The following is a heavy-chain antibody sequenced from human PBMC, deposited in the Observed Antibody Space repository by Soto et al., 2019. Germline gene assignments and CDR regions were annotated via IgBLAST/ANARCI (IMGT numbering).Heavy chain of an antibody. Sequence: VKVSCKASGYTFTSYYMHWVRQAPGQGLEWMGIINPSGGSTSYAQKFQGRVTMTRDTSTSTVYMELSSLRSEDTAVYYCARDGKGSGWFSCYFDYWGQGTLVTVSS. J-gene: IGHJ4*02. V-gene: IGHV1-46*03. CDR2: INPSGGST. CDR3: ARDGKGSGWFSCYFDY. D-gene: IGHD6-19*01. CDR1: GYTFTSYY.